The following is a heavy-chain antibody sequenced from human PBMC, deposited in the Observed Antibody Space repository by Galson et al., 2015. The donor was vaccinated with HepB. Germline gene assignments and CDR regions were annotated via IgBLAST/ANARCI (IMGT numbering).Heavy chain of an antibody. V-gene: IGHV3-30*04. CDR2: ISYDGSNK. D-gene: IGHD6-19*01. J-gene: IGHJ1*01. Sequence: LRLSCAASGFTFSSYAMSWVRQAPGKGLELVAVISYDGSNKYYADSVKGRFTISRDNSKNTLFLQMNSLRAEDTAVYYCARGGLVLSDRAEYFQHWGQGTLVTVSS. CDR3: ARGGLVLSDRAEYFQH. CDR1: GFTFSSYA.